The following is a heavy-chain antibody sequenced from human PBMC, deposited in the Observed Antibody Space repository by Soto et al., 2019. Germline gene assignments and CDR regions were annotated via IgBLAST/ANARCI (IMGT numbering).Heavy chain of an antibody. CDR1: GFTFSNYW. V-gene: IGHV3-74*01. Sequence: EVQLVESGGGLVQPGGSLRLSCAASGFTFSNYWMHWVRQAPGKGLVWVSRINGDGSNIRYADSVKGRFTISRDNAKNTLYLQMNSLRGEDTDVYYCARASIPGAYCGQGILVTVSS. CDR2: INGDGSNI. J-gene: IGHJ4*02. CDR3: ARASIPGAY.